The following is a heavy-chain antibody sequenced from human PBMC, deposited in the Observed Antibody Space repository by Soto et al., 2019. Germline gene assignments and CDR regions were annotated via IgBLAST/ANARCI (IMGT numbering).Heavy chain of an antibody. J-gene: IGHJ3*02. D-gene: IGHD3-22*01. CDR3: AKETFTMIVVVIGAFDI. CDR2: ISGSGGST. Sequence: GGSLRLSCAASGFTFSSYAMSWVRQAPGKGLEWVSAISGSGGSTYYADSVKGRFTISRDNSKNTLYLQMNSLRAEDTAVYYCAKETFTMIVVVIGAFDIWGQGTMVTVSS. CDR1: GFTFSSYA. V-gene: IGHV3-23*01.